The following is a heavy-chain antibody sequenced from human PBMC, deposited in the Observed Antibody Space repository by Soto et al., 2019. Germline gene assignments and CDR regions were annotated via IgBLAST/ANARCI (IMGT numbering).Heavy chain of an antibody. CDR3: ARVMGRGVIWAFDY. J-gene: IGHJ4*02. CDR2: TRNKANSYTT. D-gene: IGHD3-10*01. V-gene: IGHV3-72*01. CDR1: GVTFSDHY. Sequence: EVQLVESGGCLVQPGGSLSLSCAASGVTFSDHYMDWVRQAPGKGLEWVGRTRNKANSYTTEYAASVKGRFTISRDDSKNSLYLPTNRLKTEDTAVYDCARVMGRGVIWAFDYWCQGTLVTVSS.